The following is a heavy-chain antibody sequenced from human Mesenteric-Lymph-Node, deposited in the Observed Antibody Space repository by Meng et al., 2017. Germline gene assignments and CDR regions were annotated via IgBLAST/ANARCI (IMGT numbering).Heavy chain of an antibody. CDR1: GFTFSSYD. CDR2: ISGSGGAT. V-gene: IGHV3-23*01. Sequence: GESLKISCAASGFTFSSYDMSWVRQGPGKGLESVSAISGSGGATYYADSVKGRFTISRDNSKNTLFLQMNSLRAEDTAVYYCARELSPARYDFWSGYVFTNYYYYGMDVWGQGTTVTVSS. D-gene: IGHD3-3*01. J-gene: IGHJ6*02. CDR3: ARELSPARYDFWSGYVFTNYYYYGMDV.